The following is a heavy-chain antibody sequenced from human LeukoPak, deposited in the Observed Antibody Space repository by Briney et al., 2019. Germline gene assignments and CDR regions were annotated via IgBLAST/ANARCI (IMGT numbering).Heavy chain of an antibody. CDR1: GFTFGTYG. CDR3: ARERNYGDYDY. CDR2: ISSSSSYI. J-gene: IGHJ4*02. D-gene: IGHD4-17*01. V-gene: IGHV3-21*01. Sequence: GGSLRLSCAASGFTFGTYGMNWVRQAPGKGLEWVSSISSSSSYIYYADSVKGRFTISRDNAKNSLYLQMNGLRAEDTAVYYCARERNYGDYDYWGQGTLVTVSS.